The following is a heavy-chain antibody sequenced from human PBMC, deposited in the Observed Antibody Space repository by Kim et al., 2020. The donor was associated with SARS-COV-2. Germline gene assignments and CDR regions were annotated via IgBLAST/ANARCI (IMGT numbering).Heavy chain of an antibody. D-gene: IGHD3-9*01. Sequence: ASVKVSCKVSGYTLTELSMHWVRQAPGKGLEWMGGFDPEDGETIYAQKFQGRVTMTEDTSTDTAYMELSSLRSEDTAVYYCATGGYYDILTGYYNWGQGTLVTVSS. CDR2: FDPEDGET. J-gene: IGHJ4*02. CDR3: ATGGYYDILTGYYN. V-gene: IGHV1-24*01. CDR1: GYTLTELS.